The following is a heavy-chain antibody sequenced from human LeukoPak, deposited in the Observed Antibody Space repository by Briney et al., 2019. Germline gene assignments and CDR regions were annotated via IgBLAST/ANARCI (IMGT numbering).Heavy chain of an antibody. Sequence: GGSLRLSCAASGFTFSDCWMSWVRQAPGKGLEWVANIKEDGSDKYYVDSVKGRFTISRDNAKNSLYLLMNSLRGDDTAVYYCAGVGNTTMVHLLNYWGQGTLVTVSS. D-gene: IGHD5-18*01. CDR3: AGVGNTTMVHLLNY. CDR2: IKEDGSDK. J-gene: IGHJ4*02. V-gene: IGHV3-7*04. CDR1: GFTFSDCW.